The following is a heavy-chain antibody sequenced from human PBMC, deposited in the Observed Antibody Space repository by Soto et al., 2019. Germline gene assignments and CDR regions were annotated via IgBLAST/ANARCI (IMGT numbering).Heavy chain of an antibody. V-gene: IGHV3-23*01. Sequence: GGSLRLSCASSVITFSSYAMSWVRQAPGKWLDWVSGISGSSGSTYYADSVKGRFTISRDNSKNTLYLQMNSLRAEDTAVYYCAKDHYYDSRGYFNYFEYLVQGTL. CDR2: ISGSSGST. J-gene: IGHJ4*02. CDR1: VITFSSYA. CDR3: AKDHYYDSRGYFNYFEY. D-gene: IGHD3-22*01.